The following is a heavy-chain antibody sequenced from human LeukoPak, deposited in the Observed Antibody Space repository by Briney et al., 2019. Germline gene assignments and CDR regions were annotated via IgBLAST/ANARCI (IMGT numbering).Heavy chain of an antibody. Sequence: GKSLTLSCAASGFTFSTYGMHWVRQAPGKGLEWVAVIWSDGSDKYYADSVKGRFTISRDNAKNTLYLQMNSLRVEDTAVYYCAGEGFNYWGQGTLVTVSS. V-gene: IGHV3-33*01. J-gene: IGHJ4*02. CDR3: AGEGFNY. CDR1: GFTFSTYG. CDR2: IWSDGSDK.